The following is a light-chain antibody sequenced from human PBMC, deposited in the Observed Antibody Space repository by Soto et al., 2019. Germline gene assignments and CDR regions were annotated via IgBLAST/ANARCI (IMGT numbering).Light chain of an antibody. CDR2: RAS. CDR3: QHYSTSPYT. V-gene: IGKV1-5*03. J-gene: IGKJ2*01. CDR1: QGISNY. Sequence: DIQMTQSTSTLSASVGDSVPITCRASQGISNYLAWYQQKPGKAPKLLIYRASSLESGVPSRFSGRGSATEFTLPISSLQPGDFATYYCQHYSTSPYTFGQGTKLAI.